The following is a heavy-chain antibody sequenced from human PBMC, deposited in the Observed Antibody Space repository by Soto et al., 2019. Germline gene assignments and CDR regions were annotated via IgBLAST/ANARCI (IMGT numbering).Heavy chain of an antibody. Sequence: EVQLVETGGGLIQPGGSLRLSCAASGFTVSSNYMSWVRQAPGKGLEWVSVIYSGGSTYYADSVKGRFTISRDNSKNTLYLQMNSLRAEDTAVYYCASRAGMDYGDYLGAFDIWGKGTMVAVSS. CDR1: GFTVSSNY. D-gene: IGHD4-17*01. CDR3: ASRAGMDYGDYLGAFDI. J-gene: IGHJ3*02. CDR2: IYSGGST. V-gene: IGHV3-53*02.